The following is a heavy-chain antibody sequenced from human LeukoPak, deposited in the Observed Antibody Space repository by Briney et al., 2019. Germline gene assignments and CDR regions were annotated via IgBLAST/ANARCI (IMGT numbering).Heavy chain of an antibody. CDR3: ARSITMVRGVIRDY. D-gene: IGHD3-10*01. J-gene: IGHJ4*02. CDR1: GGSISSGNYY. CDR2: IYYSGST. V-gene: IGHV4-30-4*08. Sequence: SETLSLTXTVSGGSISSGNYYWSWIRQPPGKGLERIGYIYYSGSTYYNPSLKSRVTISVDTSKNQFSLKLGSVTAADTAVYYCARSITMVRGVIRDYWGQGTLVTVSS.